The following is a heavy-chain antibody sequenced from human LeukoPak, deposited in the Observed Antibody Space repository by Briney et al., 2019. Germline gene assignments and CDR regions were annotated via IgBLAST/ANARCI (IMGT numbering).Heavy chain of an antibody. CDR1: GFTFSSYA. D-gene: IGHD3-10*01. Sequence: PGGSLRLSCAASGFTFSSYAMHWVRQAPGKGLEWVAVISYDGSNKYYADSVKGRFTISRDNSKNTLYLQMNSLRAEDTALYYCAKDGLWFGSERRGQGTLVTVSS. CDR3: AKDGLWFGSER. J-gene: IGHJ4*02. CDR2: ISYDGSNK. V-gene: IGHV3-30*04.